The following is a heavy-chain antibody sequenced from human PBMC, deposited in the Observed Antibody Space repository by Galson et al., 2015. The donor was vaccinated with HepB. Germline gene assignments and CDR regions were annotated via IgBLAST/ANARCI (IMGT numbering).Heavy chain of an antibody. CDR3: AKDRTGINMVRGEINYFDS. CDR2: ISYAGSHE. CDR1: GFIFSSFG. J-gene: IGHJ4*02. D-gene: IGHD3-10*01. Sequence: SLRLSCAASGFIFSSFGMHWVRQAPGKGLEWVAIISYAGSHEYYADTVRGRFTIFRDNSKNTLYLQMNSLRPEDTAVYYCAKDRTGINMVRGEINYFDSWGQGTLVTVSS. V-gene: IGHV3-30*18.